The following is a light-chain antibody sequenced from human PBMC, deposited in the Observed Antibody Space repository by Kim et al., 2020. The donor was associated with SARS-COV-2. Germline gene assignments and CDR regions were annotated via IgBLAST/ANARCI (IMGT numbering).Light chain of an antibody. CDR2: SVS. CDR3: QRYSTAPPST. Sequence: EIVLTQSPATLSLSPGERATLSCRTSQSVCSHCLAWYQQKPGQAPSFLIYSVSNRATGIPDRFSGSGSGTDFTLTISSLGPEDFAVYYCQRYSTAPPSTFGQGTKLEI. J-gene: IGKJ2*01. V-gene: IGKV3-20*01. CDR1: QSVCSHC.